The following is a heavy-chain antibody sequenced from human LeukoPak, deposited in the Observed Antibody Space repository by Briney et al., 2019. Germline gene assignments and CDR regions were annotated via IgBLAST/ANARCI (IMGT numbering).Heavy chain of an antibody. V-gene: IGHV4-39*01. J-gene: IGHJ4*02. CDR1: GVSTTNGIYY. D-gene: IGHD6-19*01. CDR2: VYNVGST. CDR3: ARHAEYNSGWHFYLDH. Sequence: PETLSLTCTVSGVSTTNGIYYWDWTRQSPGKGLEWIGSVYNVGSTYYNLSRRSRVTMSIDTSKNQFSLRLNSVTAADTAVYYCARHAEYNSGWHFYLDHWGQGILVTVSS.